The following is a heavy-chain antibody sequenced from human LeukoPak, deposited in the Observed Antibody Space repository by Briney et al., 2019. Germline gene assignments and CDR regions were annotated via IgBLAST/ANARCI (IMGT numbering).Heavy chain of an antibody. CDR2: ISYDGSNK. Sequence: PGGSLRLSCAASGFTFSSYAMHWVRQAPGKGLEWVAVISYDGSNKYYADSVKGRFTISRDNAKNSLYLQMNSLRAEDTAVYYCARDRDPGYNDSSGYRRVNAFDIWGQGTMATVSS. D-gene: IGHD3-22*01. CDR1: GFTFSSYA. CDR3: ARDRDPGYNDSSGYRRVNAFDI. V-gene: IGHV3-30*04. J-gene: IGHJ3*02.